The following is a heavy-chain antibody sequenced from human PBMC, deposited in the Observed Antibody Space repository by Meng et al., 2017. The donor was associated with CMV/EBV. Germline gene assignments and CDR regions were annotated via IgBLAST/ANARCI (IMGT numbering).Heavy chain of an antibody. Sequence: GESLKISCAASGFTFSSYAMHWVRQAPGKGLEWVAVISYDGSNKYYADSVKGRFTISRDNSKNTLYLQMNSLRAEATAVYYCERGGRFLEWSPAGYWGQGTLVTVSS. D-gene: IGHD3-3*01. J-gene: IGHJ4*02. V-gene: IGHV3-30-3*01. CDR3: ERGGRFLEWSPAGY. CDR1: GFTFSSYA. CDR2: ISYDGSNK.